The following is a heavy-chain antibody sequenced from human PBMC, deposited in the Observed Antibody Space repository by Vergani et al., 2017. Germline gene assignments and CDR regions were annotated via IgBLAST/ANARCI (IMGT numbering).Heavy chain of an antibody. CDR3: ARGRTPWQLVVIGDY. D-gene: IGHD6-6*01. Sequence: QVQLVESGGGVVQPGRSLRLSCAASGFTFSSYGMHWVRQAPGKGLEWVAVIWYDGSNKYYADSVKGRFTISRDNSKNTLYLQMNSLRAEDTAVYYCARGRTPWQLVVIGDYWGQGTLVTVSS. CDR2: IWYDGSNK. CDR1: GFTFSSYG. J-gene: IGHJ4*02. V-gene: IGHV3-33*01.